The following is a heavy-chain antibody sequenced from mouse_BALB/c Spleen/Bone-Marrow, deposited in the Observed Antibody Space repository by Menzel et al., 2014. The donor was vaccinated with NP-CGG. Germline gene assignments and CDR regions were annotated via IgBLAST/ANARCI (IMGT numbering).Heavy chain of an antibody. J-gene: IGHJ3*01. Sequence: QVQLKQSGAELAKPGASVKMSCKASGHTFTSYWMHWVKQRPGQGLEWIGYINPSTGYTEYNQKSKDKATLTADKSSSTAYMQLSSLTSEDSAVYYCARYDGYEAYWGQGTLVTVSA. CDR2: INPSTGYT. V-gene: IGHV1-7*01. D-gene: IGHD2-3*01. CDR1: GHTFTSYW. CDR3: ARYDGYEAY.